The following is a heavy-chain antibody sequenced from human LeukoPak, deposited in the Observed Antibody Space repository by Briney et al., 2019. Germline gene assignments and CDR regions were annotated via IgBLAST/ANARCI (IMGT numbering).Heavy chain of an antibody. CDR2: INHSGST. CDR1: GGSISGYY. V-gene: IGHV4-34*01. J-gene: IGHJ4*02. D-gene: IGHD2-15*01. Sequence: SETLSLTCNVSGGSISGYYWSWIRQPPGKGLEWIGEINHSGSTNYNPFLKSRVTISVDTSKNQFSLKLSSVTAADTAVYYCARLYCSGVSGPDPIYLGFDYWGQGTLVTVSS. CDR3: ARLYCSGVSGPDPIYLGFDY.